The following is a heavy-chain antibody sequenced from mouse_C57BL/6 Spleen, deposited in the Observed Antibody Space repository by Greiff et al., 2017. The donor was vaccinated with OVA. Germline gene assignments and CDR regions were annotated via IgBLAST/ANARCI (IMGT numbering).Heavy chain of an antibody. CDR1: GYTFTDYY. CDR2: IYPGSGNT. D-gene: IGHD2-3*01. V-gene: IGHV1-76*01. J-gene: IGHJ4*01. CDR3: ARERIYDGYYGGAMDY. Sequence: VQLQQSGAELVRPGASVKLSCKASGYTFTDYYINWVKQRPGQGLEWIARIYPGSGNTYYNEKFKGKATLTAEKSSSTAYMQLSSLTSEDSAVYFSARERIYDGYYGGAMDYWGQGTSVTVSS.